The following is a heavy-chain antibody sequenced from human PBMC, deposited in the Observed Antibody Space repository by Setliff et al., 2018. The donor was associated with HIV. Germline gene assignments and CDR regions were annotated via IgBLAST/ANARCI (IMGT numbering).Heavy chain of an antibody. CDR1: GDSITTYD. CDR3: ARDNRGFPVD. D-gene: IGHD5-12*01. V-gene: IGHV4-4*07. Sequence: PSETLSLTCNISGDSITTYDWSWVRQPAGKRLEWIGRVYGTTTTNYNPFLESRVTMSLDAPKKQLSLRLRSLTAADTAIYYCARDNRGFPVDWGQGILVTVSS. CDR2: VYGTTTT. J-gene: IGHJ4*02.